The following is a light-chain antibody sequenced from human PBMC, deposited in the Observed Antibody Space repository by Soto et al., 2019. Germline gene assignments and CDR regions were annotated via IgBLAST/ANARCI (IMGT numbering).Light chain of an antibody. CDR3: QQSHSTPQT. CDR1: QSISNY. Sequence: DIQMTQSPSSLSASVGDRVTITCRASQSISNYLNWYQQEPGKAPKLLIFAASSLQSGVPSRFSGSGSGTHFTLTISSLQPEDFTTYYCQQSHSTPQTFGQGTKVDIK. V-gene: IGKV1-39*01. J-gene: IGKJ1*01. CDR2: AAS.